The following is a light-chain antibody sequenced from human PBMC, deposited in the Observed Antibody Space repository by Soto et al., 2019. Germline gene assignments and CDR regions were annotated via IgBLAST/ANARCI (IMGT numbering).Light chain of an antibody. CDR1: SSNIGAGYD. CDR2: GDN. Sequence: QSVLTQPPSVSGAPGQRVTIACTGSSSNIGAGYDVHWYQQLPDTAPKLLIYGDNNRPSGVPDRFSDSKSGTSASLAITGLQAEDEADYYCQSYDRSLSGYVFGTRTKGTVL. CDR3: QSYDRSLSGYV. J-gene: IGLJ1*01. V-gene: IGLV1-40*01.